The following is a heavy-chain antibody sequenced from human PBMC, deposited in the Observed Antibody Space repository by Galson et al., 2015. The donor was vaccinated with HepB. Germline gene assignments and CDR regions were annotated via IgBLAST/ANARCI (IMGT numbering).Heavy chain of an antibody. Sequence: SLRLSCAASGFTFSSYAMSWVRQAPGKGLEWVSAISGSGGSTYYADSVKGRFTISRDNSKNTLYLQMNSLRAEDTAVYYCAKAVGHYGSGSYKVFDYWGQGTLVTVSS. CDR3: AKAVGHYGSGSYKVFDY. J-gene: IGHJ4*02. CDR1: GFTFSSYA. CDR2: ISGSGGST. V-gene: IGHV3-23*01. D-gene: IGHD3-10*01.